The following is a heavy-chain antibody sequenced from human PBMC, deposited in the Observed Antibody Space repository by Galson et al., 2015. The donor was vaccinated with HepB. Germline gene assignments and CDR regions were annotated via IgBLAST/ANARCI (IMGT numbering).Heavy chain of an antibody. J-gene: IGHJ4*02. CDR3: ARDYASWSRDY. D-gene: IGHD6-13*01. Sequence: SLRLSCAAYGFTFSPYGMTWVRQAPGERLEWVSTIGSGDHKFYPDSLKGRFTISRDNDKNSVYLQMTGLSAEDTAVYYCARDYASWSRDYWGQGTLVTVSS. V-gene: IGHV3-21*01. CDR1: GFTFSPYG. CDR2: IGSGDHK.